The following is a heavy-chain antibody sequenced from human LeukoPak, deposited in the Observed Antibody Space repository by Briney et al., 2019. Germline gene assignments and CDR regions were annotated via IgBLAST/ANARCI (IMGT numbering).Heavy chain of an antibody. CDR3: VKDHGVGSSRRNYFDY. Sequence: GGSLRLSCSASGFTFSSYAMHWVRQAPGKGLEYVSAISSNGDGTYYADSVKGRFTISRDNSKNTLFLQMSSLRAEDTAVYYCVKDHGVGSSRRNYFDYWGQGTLVTVSS. CDR1: GFTFSSYA. D-gene: IGHD6-13*01. V-gene: IGHV3-64D*09. J-gene: IGHJ4*02. CDR2: ISSNGDGT.